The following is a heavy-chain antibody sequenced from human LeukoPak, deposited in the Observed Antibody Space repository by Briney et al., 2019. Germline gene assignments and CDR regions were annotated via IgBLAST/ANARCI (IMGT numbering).Heavy chain of an antibody. J-gene: IGHJ3*01. CDR2: INTNTGHP. V-gene: IGHV7-4-1*02. D-gene: IGHD1-1*01. CDR1: GYNFTNYA. CDR3: ATSLGAGSDAFAL. Sequence: ASVKVSCKASGYNFTNYALNWVRQTPGQGLEWMGWINTNTGHPTYGQGFTARFVFSLDTSVITAFLQISTLKPADTAIYYCATSLGAGSDAFALWGQGTMVTVSS.